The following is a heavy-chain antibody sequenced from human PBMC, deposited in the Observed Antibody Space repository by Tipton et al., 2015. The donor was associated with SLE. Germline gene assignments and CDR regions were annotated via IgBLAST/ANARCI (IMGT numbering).Heavy chain of an antibody. CDR1: GGSFSGQY. CDR2: IYHSGST. Sequence: TLSLTCTVSGGSFSGQYWSWIRQPPGKGLEWIGSIYHSGSTYYNPSLKSRVTISVDTSKNQFTLRLTSVTAADTAVYYCARFHVKSYYEFDCWGQGTLVTVSS. V-gene: IGHV4-59*11. D-gene: IGHD3-10*01. J-gene: IGHJ4*02. CDR3: ARFHVKSYYEFDC.